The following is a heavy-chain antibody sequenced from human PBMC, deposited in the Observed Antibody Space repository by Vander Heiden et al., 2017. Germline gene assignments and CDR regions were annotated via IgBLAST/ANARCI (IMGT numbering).Heavy chain of an antibody. J-gene: IGHJ4*02. CDR1: GFIFSNCG. CDR3: GRIGYSRFGVDY. D-gene: IGHD5-12*01. Sequence: QVQLVESGGGVVQPGRSLGPTCAASGFIFSNCGMHWVRQARGKGLEWLAVIWYDGSNKDYADSVKGRFTISRDNSKNTLYLQMNSLRDEDTAVYYCGRIGYSRFGVDYWGQGTLVAVSS. V-gene: IGHV3-33*01. CDR2: IWYDGSNK.